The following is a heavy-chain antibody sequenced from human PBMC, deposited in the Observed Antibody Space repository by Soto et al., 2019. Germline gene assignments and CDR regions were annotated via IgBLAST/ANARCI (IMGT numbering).Heavy chain of an antibody. Sequence: ASVKVSCKASGYTFTSYDINWVRQATGQGLEWMGWMNPNSGNTGYAQKFQGRVTMTRNTSISTAYMELSSLRSEDTAVYYCASRGTAAGTQGYYYYGMDVWGKGTTVTVAS. D-gene: IGHD6-13*01. CDR1: GYTFTSYD. CDR3: ASRGTAAGTQGYYYYGMDV. V-gene: IGHV1-8*01. CDR2: MNPNSGNT. J-gene: IGHJ6*04.